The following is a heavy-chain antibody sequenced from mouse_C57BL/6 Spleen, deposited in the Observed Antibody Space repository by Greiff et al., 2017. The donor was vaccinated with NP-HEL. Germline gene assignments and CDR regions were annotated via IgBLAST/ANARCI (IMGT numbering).Heavy chain of an antibody. V-gene: IGHV1-59*01. CDR3: ALMVTTDAMDY. CDR1: GYTFTSYW. D-gene: IGHD2-2*01. Sequence: VKLQQPGAELVRPGTSVKLSCKASGYTFTSYWMHWVKQRPGQGLEWIGVIDPSDSYTNYNQKFKGKATLTVDTSSSTAYMQLSSLTSEDSAVYYCALMVTTDAMDYWGQGTSVTVSS. J-gene: IGHJ4*01. CDR2: IDPSDSYT.